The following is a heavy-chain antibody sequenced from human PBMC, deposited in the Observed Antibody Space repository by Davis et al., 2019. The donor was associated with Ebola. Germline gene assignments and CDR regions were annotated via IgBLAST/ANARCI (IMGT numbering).Heavy chain of an antibody. J-gene: IGHJ4*02. D-gene: IGHD6-19*01. CDR1: GFTFSSYA. CDR3: AKVAVAGQPHFDY. CDR2: ISGSGGST. V-gene: IGHV3-23*01. Sequence: GESLKISCAASGFTFSSYAMSWVRQAPGKGLERVSAISGSGGSTYYADSVKGRFTISRDNSKNTLYLQMNSLRAEDTAVYYCAKVAVAGQPHFDYWGQGTLVTVSS.